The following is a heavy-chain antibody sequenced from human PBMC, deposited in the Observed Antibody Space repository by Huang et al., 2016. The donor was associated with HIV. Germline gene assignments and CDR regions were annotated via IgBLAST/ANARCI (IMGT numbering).Heavy chain of an antibody. J-gene: IGHJ4*02. CDR2: IYYSGNI. Sequence: QLQLQESGPGLVKPSETLSLTCTVSGSSISSSYYWGWIRQPPVKGLEGIGNIYYSGNISYNPSLKSRVTISVDTSKNHISLKVDSVTAADTAVYYCARPLTGTTALGYWGQGTLVTVSS. CDR1: GSSISSSYY. D-gene: IGHD1-20*01. CDR3: ARPLTGTTALGY. V-gene: IGHV4-39*01.